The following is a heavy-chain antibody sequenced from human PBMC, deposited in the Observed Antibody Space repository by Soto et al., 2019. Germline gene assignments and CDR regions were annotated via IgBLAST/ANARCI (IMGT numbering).Heavy chain of an antibody. Sequence: EVQLVESGGGLVQSGGSLRLSCAASGFTFSSYWMHWVRQAPGKGLVWVSRINSDGSSTSYADSVKGRFTISRDNAKNTLYLQMNSLRAEDTAVYYCARVSHLELEWRYYYYYMDVWGKGTTVTVSS. CDR1: GFTFSSYW. CDR2: INSDGSST. CDR3: ARVSHLELEWRYYYYYMDV. J-gene: IGHJ6*03. D-gene: IGHD1-7*01. V-gene: IGHV3-74*01.